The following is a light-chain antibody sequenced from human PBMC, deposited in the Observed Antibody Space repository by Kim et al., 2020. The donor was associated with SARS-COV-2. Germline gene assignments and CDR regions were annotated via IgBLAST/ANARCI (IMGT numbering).Light chain of an antibody. Sequence: NYVSWYQQFPGAAPKVVIYSDNLRPSGVPDRFSGSKSGTSASLAISELRSEDAADYYCATWDDTLSGPVFGGGTQLTVL. CDR1: NY. CDR2: SDN. V-gene: IGLV1-47*02. J-gene: IGLJ2*01. CDR3: ATWDDTLSGPV.